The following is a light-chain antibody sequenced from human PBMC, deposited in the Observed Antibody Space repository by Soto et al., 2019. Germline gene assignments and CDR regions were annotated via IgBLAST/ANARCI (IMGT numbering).Light chain of an antibody. Sequence: EIVLTQSPATLSLSPGERVTLAVSASQSVINDLAWYQQKPGQAPRLLVSAASNRATGIPARFSGSGSGTDFTLTISSLEPEDFGVFYCQQLCHWPKITFGQGTRLEI. V-gene: IGKV3-11*01. CDR1: QSVIND. CDR3: QQLCHWPKIT. J-gene: IGKJ5*01. CDR2: AAS.